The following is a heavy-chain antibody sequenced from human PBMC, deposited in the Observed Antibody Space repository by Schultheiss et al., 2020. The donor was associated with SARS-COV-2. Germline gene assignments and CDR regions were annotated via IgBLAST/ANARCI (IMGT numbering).Heavy chain of an antibody. J-gene: IGHJ4*02. CDR1: GFTFSSYW. CDR2: ISWNSGSI. CDR3: AKAHYYDSSGYPDY. D-gene: IGHD3-22*01. V-gene: IGHV3-9*01. Sequence: GGSLRLSCAASGFTFSSYWMHWVRQAPGKGLVWVSGISWNSGSIGYADSVKGRFTISRDNAKNSLYLQMNSLRAEDTALYYCAKAHYYDSSGYPDYWGQGTLVTVSS.